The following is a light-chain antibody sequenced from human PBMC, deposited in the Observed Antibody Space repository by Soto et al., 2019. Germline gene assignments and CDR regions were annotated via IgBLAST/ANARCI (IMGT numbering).Light chain of an antibody. V-gene: IGKV3-11*01. J-gene: IGKJ4*01. Sequence: EIVLTQSPATLSLSPGERATLSCRASQSVSSYLACYQQKPGQAPRLLIYDASNRATGIPARFSASGAGKDCTLTISSLEPADFAVYYCQQRSNWPPRTFGGGTKVESK. CDR1: QSVSSY. CDR3: QQRSNWPPRT. CDR2: DAS.